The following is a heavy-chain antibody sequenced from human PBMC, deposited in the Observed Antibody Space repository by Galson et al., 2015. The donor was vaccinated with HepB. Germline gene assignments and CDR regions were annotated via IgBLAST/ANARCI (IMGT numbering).Heavy chain of an antibody. D-gene: IGHD6-19*01. Sequence: SVKVSCKASGYTFTSYGISWVRQAPGQGLEWMGWINPNSGGTNYAQKFQGRVTMTRDTSISTAYMELSRLRSDDTAVYYCARRVAVAGSVDIWGQGTMVTVSS. CDR2: INPNSGGT. CDR3: ARRVAVAGSVDI. V-gene: IGHV1-2*02. CDR1: GYTFTSYG. J-gene: IGHJ3*02.